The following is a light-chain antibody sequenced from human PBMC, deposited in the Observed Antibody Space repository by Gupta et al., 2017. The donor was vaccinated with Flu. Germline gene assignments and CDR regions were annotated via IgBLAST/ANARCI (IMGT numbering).Light chain of an antibody. CDR2: DNN. CDR3: APWANNRRGV. Sequence: HKDNTAWSGSTSKSGNNFVSCDQLPTATPHHLFIFDNNKRTSGVPGRFSGSKAGTAATLGISVLQTGDEADYYGAPWANNRRGVFGGGTKLTVL. V-gene: IGLV1-51*01. J-gene: IGLJ3*02. CDR1: TSKSGNNF.